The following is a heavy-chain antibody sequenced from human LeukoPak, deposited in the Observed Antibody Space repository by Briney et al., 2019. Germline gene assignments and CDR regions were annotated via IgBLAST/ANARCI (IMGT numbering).Heavy chain of an antibody. J-gene: IGHJ4*02. Sequence: SETLSLTCTVSGGSISPYYYNWIRQPPGQGLEWSGEINHSGRTKYNPSLMSRVTISVDTSKNQFSLKLSSVTAADTAVYYCARGPPINYDILTGYYNFDNWGQGTLVTVSS. D-gene: IGHD3-9*01. CDR3: ARGPPINYDILTGYYNFDN. CDR2: INHSGRT. V-gene: IGHV4-34*01. CDR1: GGSISPYY.